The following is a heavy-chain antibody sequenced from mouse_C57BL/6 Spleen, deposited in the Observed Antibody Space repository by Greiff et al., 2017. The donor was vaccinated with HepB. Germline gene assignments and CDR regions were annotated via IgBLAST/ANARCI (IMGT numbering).Heavy chain of an antibody. CDR1: GYTFTSYW. V-gene: IGHV1-50*01. Sequence: VQLQQPGAELVKPGASVKLSCKASGYTFTSYWMQWVKQRPGQGLEWIGEIDPSDSYTNYNQKFKGKATLTAGKSSSTAYMQLSSLTSEDSAVYYCARCDRRNCGFADWGQGTPVTVSS. CDR3: ARCDRRNCGFAD. D-gene: IGHD4-1*01. J-gene: IGHJ3*01. CDR2: IDPSDSYT.